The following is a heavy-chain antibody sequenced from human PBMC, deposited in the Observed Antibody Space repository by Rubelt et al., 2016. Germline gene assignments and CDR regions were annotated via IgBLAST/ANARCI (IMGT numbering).Heavy chain of an antibody. CDR2: IYSGGST. J-gene: IGHJ4*02. CDR1: GFTVSSNY. V-gene: IGHV3-53*01. CDR3: ARGPYDFWSGYSKSPRRIPYFDY. D-gene: IGHD3-3*01. Sequence: LSCAASGFTVSSNYMSWVRQAPGKGLEWVSVIYSGGSTYYADSVKGRFTISRDNSKNTLYLQMNSLRAEDTAVYYCARGPYDFWSGYSKSPRRIPYFDYWGQGTLVTVSS.